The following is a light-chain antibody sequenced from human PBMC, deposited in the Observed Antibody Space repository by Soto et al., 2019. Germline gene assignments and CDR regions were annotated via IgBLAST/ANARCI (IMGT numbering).Light chain of an antibody. J-gene: IGKJ1*01. CDR2: AAS. Sequence: IHMSHSPSSLSASVLDRVAITFRASQSISTFLNWYQQKPGKAPNLLIYAASTLQSGVPSRFSGGGSGTAFTLTISSLQPEDFATYYCQQSYSTPRTFGQGTKVDIK. CDR1: QSISTF. V-gene: IGKV1-39*01. CDR3: QQSYSTPRT.